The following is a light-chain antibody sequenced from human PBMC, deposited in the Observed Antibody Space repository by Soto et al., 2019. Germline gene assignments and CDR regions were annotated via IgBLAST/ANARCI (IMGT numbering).Light chain of an antibody. V-gene: IGKV3-15*01. Sequence: EIVMTQSPATLSVSPGERATLSCRASQGIGSTLAWYQQKPGQTPKLLIFDASTRATGVPARFSGGGSGTEFTLTISSLQSQDFAVYYCQQYYKWPLTFGGGTKVDIK. CDR2: DAS. J-gene: IGKJ4*01. CDR3: QQYYKWPLT. CDR1: QGIGST.